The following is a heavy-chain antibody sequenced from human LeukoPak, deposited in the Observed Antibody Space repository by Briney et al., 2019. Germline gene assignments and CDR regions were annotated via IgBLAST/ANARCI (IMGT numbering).Heavy chain of an antibody. Sequence: GGSLRLSCAASGFTFSAYWMHLVRQPPGKGLVWVSRVKYDVSTTTYAASVTGPFTISRDNAKNILYLQMNSLRVEDTAVYYCARDLDWLLFDYWGQGTLVTVSS. D-gene: IGHD3-9*01. CDR2: VKYDVSTT. CDR1: GFTFSAYW. V-gene: IGHV3-74*01. CDR3: ARDLDWLLFDY. J-gene: IGHJ4*02.